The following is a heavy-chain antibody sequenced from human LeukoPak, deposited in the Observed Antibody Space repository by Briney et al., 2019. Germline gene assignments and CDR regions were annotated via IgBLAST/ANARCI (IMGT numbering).Heavy chain of an antibody. D-gene: IGHD4-17*01. Sequence: ASVKVSCKASGYTFTSYYMHWVRQASGQGLEWMGIINPSGGSTSYAQKFQGRVTMTRDTSTSTVYMELSSLRSEDTAVYYCARDHNGDYYFDYWGQGTLVTVSS. V-gene: IGHV1-46*01. CDR2: INPSGGST. CDR3: ARDHNGDYYFDY. J-gene: IGHJ4*02. CDR1: GYTFTSYY.